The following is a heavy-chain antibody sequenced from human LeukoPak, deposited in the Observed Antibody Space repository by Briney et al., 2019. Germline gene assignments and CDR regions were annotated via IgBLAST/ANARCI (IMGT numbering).Heavy chain of an antibody. J-gene: IGHJ4*01. Sequence: ASVNLSCKASGYTFTAYYIHWVRQAPGQGLEWMGWINPNSGGTNCAQKFQGRVTMTWDTSISTAYMELSGLRSDDTALYYCARTGRLDYWGHGTIVTVSS. CDR3: ARTGRLDY. CDR1: GYTFTAYY. V-gene: IGHV1-2*02. CDR2: INPNSGGT.